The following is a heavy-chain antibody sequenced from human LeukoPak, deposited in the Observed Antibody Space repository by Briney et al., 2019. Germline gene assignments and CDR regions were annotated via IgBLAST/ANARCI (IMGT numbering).Heavy chain of an antibody. Sequence: PSETLSLTCTVSGGSISSSSYYWGWIRQPPGKGLEWIGSIYYSGSTYYNPSLKSRVTISVDTSKNQFSLKLSSVTAADTAVYYCARQSSGSYYNYYYYYMDVWGKGTTVTISS. CDR1: GGSISSSSYY. CDR2: IYYSGST. J-gene: IGHJ6*03. V-gene: IGHV4-39*07. D-gene: IGHD3-10*01. CDR3: ARQSSGSYYNYYYYYMDV.